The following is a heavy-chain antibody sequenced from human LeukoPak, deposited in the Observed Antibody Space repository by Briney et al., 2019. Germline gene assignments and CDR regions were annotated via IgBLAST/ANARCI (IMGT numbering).Heavy chain of an antibody. Sequence: GGSLRLSCAASGFTFSNYVMSWVRQAPGEGLEWVSGFGGSGGRISYADSVKGRFTISWDDSKNTLYLQMDSLRVEDTAVYYCAKLPRYDSSLDYWGQGTLVTVSS. J-gene: IGHJ4*02. CDR1: GFTFSNYV. V-gene: IGHV3-23*01. D-gene: IGHD3-22*01. CDR3: AKLPRYDSSLDY. CDR2: FGGSGGRI.